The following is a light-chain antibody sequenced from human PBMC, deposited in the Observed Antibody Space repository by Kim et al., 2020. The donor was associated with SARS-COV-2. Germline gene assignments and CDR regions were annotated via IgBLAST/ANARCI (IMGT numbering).Light chain of an antibody. Sequence: QPASSYCQCRQSLRHRDGNTYLTWFHQRPGQAPKRLMSQVSNRDSGVPDRIGGSGSDTYFTLDISRVEVADLGIYYCMQGTDWPHTFGQGTKLEI. CDR1: QSLRHRDGNTY. J-gene: IGKJ2*01. CDR3: MQGTDWPHT. CDR2: QVS. V-gene: IGKV2-30*02.